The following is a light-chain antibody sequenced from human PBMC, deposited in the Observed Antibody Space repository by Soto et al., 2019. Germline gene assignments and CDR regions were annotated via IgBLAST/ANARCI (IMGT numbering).Light chain of an antibody. CDR2: GVS. CDR3: QQYDSSWT. J-gene: IGKJ1*01. V-gene: IGKV3-20*01. Sequence: EIVLTQSPGTLSLSPGERATLSCRASQSVPSNFLAWYQQKPGQAPILVIYGVSRRATGIPDRFSGSGSETDFPLTISRLKPEDFAVYYCQQYDSSWTFGQGTKGEIK. CDR1: QSVPSNF.